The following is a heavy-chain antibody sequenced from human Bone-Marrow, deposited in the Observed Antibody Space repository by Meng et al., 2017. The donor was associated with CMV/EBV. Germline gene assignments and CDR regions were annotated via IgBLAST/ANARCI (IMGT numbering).Heavy chain of an antibody. J-gene: IGHJ3*02. CDR1: GYTFTSYY. V-gene: IGHV1-46*01. CDR2: INPSGGST. Sequence: ASVKVSCKASGYTFTSYYMHWVRQAPGQGLEWMGIINPSGGSTSYAQKFQGRVTMTRDTSTSTVYMELSSLRSDDTAVYYCARANPYYYDSSAPEGGAFDIWGQGTMVTVSS. D-gene: IGHD3-22*01. CDR3: ARANPYYYDSSAPEGGAFDI.